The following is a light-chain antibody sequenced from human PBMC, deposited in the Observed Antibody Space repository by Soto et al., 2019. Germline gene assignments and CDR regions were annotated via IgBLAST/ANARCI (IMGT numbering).Light chain of an antibody. Sequence: QCVLTQPASVSGSPGQSITISCTGTSCDVGGYNYVSWYRQHPGKAPKLIIYDVSNRPSGVSVRFSGSKSGNTASLTISGLQAEDEADYYCSSYTSSSTPFLFGTGTKLTVL. V-gene: IGLV2-14*01. CDR1: SCDVGGYNY. CDR3: SSYTSSSTPFL. CDR2: DVS. J-gene: IGLJ1*01.